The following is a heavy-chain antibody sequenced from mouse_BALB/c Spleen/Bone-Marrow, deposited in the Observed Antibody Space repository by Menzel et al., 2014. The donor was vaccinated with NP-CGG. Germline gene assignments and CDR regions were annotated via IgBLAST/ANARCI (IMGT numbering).Heavy chain of an antibody. V-gene: IGHV1-7*01. D-gene: IGHD2-4*01. CDR3: ARNYDYDGGYCAMGY. CDR2: INPITGYT. Sequence: QVQLQQSGAQVAKPGASVKMSCKASGYTFTSYWMHWVKQRPGQGLEWIGYINPITGYTEYNQKFKDKATLTADKSSSTAYMQLSSLTSEDSAVYYCARNYDYDGGYCAMGYWGQGTSVTVSS. J-gene: IGHJ4*01. CDR1: GYTFTSYW.